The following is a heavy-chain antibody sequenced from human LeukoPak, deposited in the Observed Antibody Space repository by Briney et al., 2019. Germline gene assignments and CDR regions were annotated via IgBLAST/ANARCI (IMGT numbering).Heavy chain of an antibody. CDR2: INHSGST. J-gene: IGHJ4*02. Sequence: SETLSLTCTVSGGSISGYYWSWIRQPPGKGLEWIGEINHSGSTNYNPSLKSRVTISVDTSKNQFSLKLSSVTAADTAVYYCASRTGNGRTAYYFDYWGQGTLVTVSS. V-gene: IGHV4-34*01. D-gene: IGHD1-1*01. CDR1: GGSISGYY. CDR3: ASRTGNGRTAYYFDY.